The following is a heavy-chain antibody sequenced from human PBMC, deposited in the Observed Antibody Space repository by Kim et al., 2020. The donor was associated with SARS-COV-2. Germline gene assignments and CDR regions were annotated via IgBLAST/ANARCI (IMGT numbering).Heavy chain of an antibody. CDR2: ITSSSSTI. V-gene: IGHV3-48*02. CDR1: GFSFSSYS. Sequence: GGSLRLSCAASGFSFSSYSMSWVRQAPGKGLEWLSYITSSSSTIYYADSVKGRFTISRDNAQNSLYLQMNSLRDEDTAVYYCAKTRGYNYGHFDHWGQGTLVTVSS. D-gene: IGHD5-18*01. CDR3: AKTRGYNYGHFDH. J-gene: IGHJ4*02.